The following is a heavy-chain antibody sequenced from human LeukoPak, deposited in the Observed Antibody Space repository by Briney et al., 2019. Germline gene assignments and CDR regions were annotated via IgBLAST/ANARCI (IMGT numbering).Heavy chain of an antibody. CDR2: IYYSGST. CDR3: ARGPSDDYVWGSYRYPYFDY. V-gene: IGHV4-30-4*01. Sequence: SETLSLTRTVSGGSISSGDYYWSWIRQPPGKGLEWIGYIYYSGSTYYNPSLKSRVTISVDTSKNQFSLKLSSVTAADTAVYYCARGPSDDYVWGSYRYPYFDYWGQGTLVTVSS. J-gene: IGHJ4*02. D-gene: IGHD3-16*02. CDR1: GGSISSGDYY.